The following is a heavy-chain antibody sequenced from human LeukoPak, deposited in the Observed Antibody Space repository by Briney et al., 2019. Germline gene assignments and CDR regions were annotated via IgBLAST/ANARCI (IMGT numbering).Heavy chain of an antibody. CDR3: ARGPYFDP. CDR1: GGSVNSGSYC. Sequence: SETLSLTCTVSGGSVNSGSYCWSWIRQPPGKGLEWIGYIYYSGSTSYNPSLKSRVTISVDTSKNQFSLKLSSVTAADTAVYYCARGPYFDPWGQGTLVTVSS. CDR2: IYYSGST. J-gene: IGHJ5*02. V-gene: IGHV4-61*01. D-gene: IGHD2-21*01.